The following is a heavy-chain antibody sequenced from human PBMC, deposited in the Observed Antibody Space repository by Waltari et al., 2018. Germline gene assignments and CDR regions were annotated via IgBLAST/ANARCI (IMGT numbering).Heavy chain of an antibody. Sequence: QVQLQESGPGLVKPSQTLSLTCIVSGGSISSSDYYWSWVRQPPGKGLEWIGYIYYSGSTYYNPSLKSRVTISVDTSKNQFSLKLSSVTAADTAVYYCARGPHYDYYYMDVWGKGTTVTVSS. CDR3: ARGPHYDYYYMDV. J-gene: IGHJ6*03. CDR1: GGSISSSDYY. CDR2: IYYSGST. V-gene: IGHV4-30-4*08.